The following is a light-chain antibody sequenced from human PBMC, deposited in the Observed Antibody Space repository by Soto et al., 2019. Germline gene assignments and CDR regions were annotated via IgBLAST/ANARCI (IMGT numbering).Light chain of an antibody. CDR2: GAS. CDR3: QQYGNSPLT. Sequence: EIVLTQSPGTLSLSPGERATLSCRASQSVTSSYLAWYQQKPGQAPRLLIYGASSRATGMPDRFSGSRSGTDFTLTISRLEPEDFAVYYCQQYGNSPLTFGGGTKVEIK. CDR1: QSVTSSY. J-gene: IGKJ4*01. V-gene: IGKV3-20*01.